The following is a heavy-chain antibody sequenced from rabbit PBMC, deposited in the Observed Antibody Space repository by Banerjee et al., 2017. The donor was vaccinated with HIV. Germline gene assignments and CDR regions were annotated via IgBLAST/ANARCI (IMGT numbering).Heavy chain of an antibody. D-gene: IGHD2-1*01. J-gene: IGHJ4*01. CDR2: IWTDSGVA. V-gene: IGHV1S45*01. CDR1: GIDFSGYYY. Sequence: QEQLEESGGGLVKPGGTLTLTCKASGIDFSGYYYMCWVRQAPGKGLEWIACIWTDSGVAYYASWAKGRFTIAKTSSTTVTLQMTSLTAADTATYFCARRPGYDNNDGHLWGPGTLVTVS. CDR3: ARRPGYDNNDGHL.